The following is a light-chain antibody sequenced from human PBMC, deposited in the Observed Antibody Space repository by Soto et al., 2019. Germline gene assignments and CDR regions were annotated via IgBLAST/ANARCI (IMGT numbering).Light chain of an antibody. J-gene: IGKJ3*01. V-gene: IGKV3-20*01. CDR1: QSVSSKY. CDR2: GTS. CDR3: QQYGSSLFT. Sequence: EIVLTQSPGTLSLSPGERATLSCRASQSVSSKYLAWYQQKPRQAPRVLIYGTSIRASGVPERFSGGASGTDFTLTITRLEPEDFAVYYCQQYGSSLFTFGPGTKVDFK.